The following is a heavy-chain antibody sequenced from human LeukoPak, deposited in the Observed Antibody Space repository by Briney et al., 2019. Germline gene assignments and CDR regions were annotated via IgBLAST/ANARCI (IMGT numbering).Heavy chain of an antibody. V-gene: IGHV4-34*01. Sequence: PSETLSLTCAVYTGSFSGYYWSWIRQPPGKGLEWIGEINHSGSTNYNPSLKSRVTMSRDMSKNQFSLKLNSVTAADTAVYYCARFGTSSSRFFDQWGQGTLVTVSS. D-gene: IGHD6-6*01. J-gene: IGHJ4*02. CDR3: ARFGTSSSRFFDQ. CDR1: TGSFSGYY. CDR2: INHSGST.